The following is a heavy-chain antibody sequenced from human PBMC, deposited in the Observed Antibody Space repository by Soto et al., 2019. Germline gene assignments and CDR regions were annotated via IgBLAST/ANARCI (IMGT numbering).Heavy chain of an antibody. CDR3: ARVRDYDFWSGYTNGMDV. D-gene: IGHD3-3*01. J-gene: IGHJ6*02. V-gene: IGHV5-51*01. CDR2: IYPGDSDT. Sequence: GESLKISCKGSGYSFTSYWIGWVRQMPGKGLEWMGIIYPGDSDTRYSPSFQGQVTISADKSISTAYLQWSSLKASDTAMYYCARVRDYDFWSGYTNGMDVWGQGTTVTVSS. CDR1: GYSFTSYW.